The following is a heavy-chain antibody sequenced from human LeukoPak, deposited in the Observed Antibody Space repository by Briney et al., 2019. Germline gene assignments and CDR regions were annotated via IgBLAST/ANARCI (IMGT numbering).Heavy chain of an antibody. CDR1: GGSFSGYY. D-gene: IGHD6-19*01. CDR3: ARGLIAVAGTIYYYYGMDV. Sequence: SETLSLTCAVYGGSFSGYYWSWIRQPPGKGLEWIGEINHSGSTNYNPSLKSRVTISVDTSKNQFSLKLSSVTAADTAVYYCARGLIAVAGTIYYYYGMDVWGKGTTVTVSS. J-gene: IGHJ6*04. CDR2: INHSGST. V-gene: IGHV4-34*01.